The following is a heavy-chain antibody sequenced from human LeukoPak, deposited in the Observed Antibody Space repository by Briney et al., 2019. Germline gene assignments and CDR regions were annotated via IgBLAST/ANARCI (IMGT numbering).Heavy chain of an antibody. D-gene: IGHD3-9*01. Sequence: SVKVSCKAYGGTFSSYAISWVRQAPGQGLEWMGGIIPIFGTANYAQKFQGRVTITADESTSTAYMELSSLRSEDTAVYYCARGSVSMLRYFDWLLTGWGQGTLVTVSS. J-gene: IGHJ4*02. CDR2: IIPIFGTA. V-gene: IGHV1-69*01. CDR1: GGTFSSYA. CDR3: ARGSVSMLRYFDWLLTG.